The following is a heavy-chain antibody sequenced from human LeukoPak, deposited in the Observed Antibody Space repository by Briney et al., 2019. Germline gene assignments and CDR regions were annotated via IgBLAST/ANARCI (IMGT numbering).Heavy chain of an antibody. D-gene: IGHD6-13*01. CDR2: IYPGDSDT. Sequence: GASLKISCKGSGYSFTSYWIGWVRQMPGKGLEWMGIIYPGDSDTRYSPSFQGQVTISADKSISTAYLQWSSLKASDTAMYYCARHDSSWYEGYYYYYYMDVWGKGTTVTVSS. J-gene: IGHJ6*03. CDR3: ARHDSSWYEGYYYYYYMDV. V-gene: IGHV5-51*01. CDR1: GYSFTSYW.